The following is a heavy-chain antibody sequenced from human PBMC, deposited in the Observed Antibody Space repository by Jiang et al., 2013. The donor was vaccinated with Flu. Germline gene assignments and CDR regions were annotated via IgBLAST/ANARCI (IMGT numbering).Heavy chain of an antibody. CDR1: GGSISSTSYF. V-gene: IGHV4-39*01. Sequence: SGSGLVKPSETLSLTCTVSGGSISSTSYFWGWIRQPPGKGLEWIGSIYYSGTTYYNPSLKSRVTISVDTSKNQFSLKLSSVTAADTAVYYCARHVSNNFDYWGQGTLVTVSS. CDR2: IYYSGTT. D-gene: IGHD3-3*02. J-gene: IGHJ4*02. CDR3: ARHVSNNFDY.